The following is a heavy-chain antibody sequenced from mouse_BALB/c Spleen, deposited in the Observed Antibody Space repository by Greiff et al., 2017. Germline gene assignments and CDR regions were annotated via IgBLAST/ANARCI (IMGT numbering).Heavy chain of an antibody. V-gene: IGHV2-6-2*01. D-gene: IGHD1-1*01. Sequence: VHLVESGPDLVAPSQSLSITCTVSGFSLTSYGVHWVRQPPGKGLEWLVVIWSDGSTTYNSALKSRLSISKDNSKSQVFLKMNSLQTDDTAMYYCARPYYYGSSYYAMDYWGQGTSVTVSS. CDR2: IWSDGST. CDR3: ARPYYYGSSYYAMDY. J-gene: IGHJ4*01. CDR1: GFSLTSYG.